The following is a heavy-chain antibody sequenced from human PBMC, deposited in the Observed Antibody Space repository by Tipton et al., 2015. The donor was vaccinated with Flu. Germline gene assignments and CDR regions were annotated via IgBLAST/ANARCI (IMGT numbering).Heavy chain of an antibody. CDR1: GGSISSYY. CDR3: ARGWEYFDL. Sequence: TLSLTCTVSGGSISSYYWSWIRQPPGKGLEWIGYIYYSGSTNYNPSLKSRVTISVDTSKNQFSLKLSSVTAADTAVYYCARGWEYFDLWGRGTLVTVSS. D-gene: IGHD6-19*01. CDR2: IYYSGST. J-gene: IGHJ2*01. V-gene: IGHV4-59*01.